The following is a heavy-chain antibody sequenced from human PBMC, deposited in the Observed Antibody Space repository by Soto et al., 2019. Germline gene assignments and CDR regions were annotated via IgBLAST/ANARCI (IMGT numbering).Heavy chain of an antibody. J-gene: IGHJ4*02. CDR2: IKSKTDGGTT. V-gene: IGHV3-15*07. Sequence: EVQLVESGGGLVKPGGSLRLSCAASGFTFSNAWMNWVRQAPGKGLEWVGRIKSKTDGGTTDYAAPVKGRFTISRDDSNNTLYLQMNSLKTEDTAVYYCTTDLWFGELIFDYWGQGTLVTVSS. CDR3: TTDLWFGELIFDY. D-gene: IGHD3-10*01. CDR1: GFTFSNAW.